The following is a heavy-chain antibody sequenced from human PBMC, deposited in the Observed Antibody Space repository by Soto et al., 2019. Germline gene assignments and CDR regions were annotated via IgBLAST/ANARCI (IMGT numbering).Heavy chain of an antibody. V-gene: IGHV5-51*01. Sequence: GESLKISCKGSGYRVSSYWSGWVRQMNGKGLEWMGIIYPGDSDTRYSPSFQGQVTISADKSISTAYLQWSSLKASDTAMYYCARRSKKFVAAAGTADDYYYYYYMDVWGKGTTVTVSS. CDR2: IYPGDSDT. D-gene: IGHD6-13*01. CDR3: ARRSKKFVAAAGTADDYYYYYYMDV. J-gene: IGHJ6*03. CDR1: GYRVSSYW.